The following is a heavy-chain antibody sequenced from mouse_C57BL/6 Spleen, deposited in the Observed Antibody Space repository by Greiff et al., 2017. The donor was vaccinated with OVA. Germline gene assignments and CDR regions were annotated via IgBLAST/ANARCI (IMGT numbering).Heavy chain of an antibody. CDR2: ISSGSSTI. D-gene: IGHD2-4*01. V-gene: IGHV5-17*01. CDR3: ARAGDYDYDGGWYFDV. J-gene: IGHJ1*03. Sequence: EVKLMESGGGLVKPGGSLKLSCAASGFTFSDYGMHWVRQAPEKGLEWVAYISSGSSTIYYADTVKGRFTISRDNAKNTLFLQMTSLRSEDTAMYYCARAGDYDYDGGWYFDVWGTGTTVTVSS. CDR1: GFTFSDYG.